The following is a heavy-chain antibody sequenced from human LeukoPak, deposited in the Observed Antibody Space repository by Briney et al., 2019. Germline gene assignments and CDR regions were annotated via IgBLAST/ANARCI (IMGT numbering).Heavy chain of an antibody. CDR3: ARGDSGSYYGGVPDYFDY. V-gene: IGHV4-59*01. CDR2: IYYSGST. D-gene: IGHD1-26*01. CDR1: GDSLSRYY. Sequence: SETLSLTCTVSGDSLSRYYWSWIRQPPGKGLEWIGYIYYSGSTNHNPSLKSRVTISVDTSKNQFSLKLSSVTAADTAVYYCARGDSGSYYGGVPDYFDYWGQGTLVTVSS. J-gene: IGHJ4*02.